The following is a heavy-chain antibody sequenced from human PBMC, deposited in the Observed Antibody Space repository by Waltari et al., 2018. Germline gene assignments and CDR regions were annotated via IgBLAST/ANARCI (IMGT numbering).Heavy chain of an antibody. D-gene: IGHD4-17*01. Sequence: QVQLQESGPGLVKPSETLSLTCAVSGDSITSASYWGWIRLPPGTGLGWIGYVSHFGSSSYNPSLKSRVTMSVDTSKRQFSLNLSSVTAADTAVYYCARHESAHYGGFDSWGRGTLVTVSA. J-gene: IGHJ4*02. CDR2: VSHFGSS. V-gene: IGHV4-38-2*01. CDR3: ARHESAHYGGFDS. CDR1: GDSITSASY.